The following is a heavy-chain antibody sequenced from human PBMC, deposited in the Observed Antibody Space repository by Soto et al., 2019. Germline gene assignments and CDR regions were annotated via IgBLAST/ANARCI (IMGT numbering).Heavy chain of an antibody. CDR1: GFAFGDHP. CDR3: VRCVSANFDF. CDR2: INENGANT. J-gene: IGHJ4*02. Sequence: HPLGTLRLSCAASGFAFGDHPMTWVRQAPGKALEWVSTINENGANTHYPDSVNGRFTISRDKSQNMVDLQMNSLRADDTALYYCVRCVSANFDFWGRGTLVTVSS. V-gene: IGHV3-23*01.